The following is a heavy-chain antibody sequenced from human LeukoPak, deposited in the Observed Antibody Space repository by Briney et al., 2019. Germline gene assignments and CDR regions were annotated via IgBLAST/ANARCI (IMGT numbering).Heavy chain of an antibody. CDR3: ARGGGYASPIGY. CDR2: IYYSGST. V-gene: IGHV4-59*08. CDR1: GGSISSYY. D-gene: IGHD5-12*01. Sequence: SETLSLTCTVSGGSISSYYWSWIRQPPGKGLEWIGYIYYSGSTNYNPSLKSRVTISVDTSKNQFSLKLSAVTAADRAVYYCARGGGYASPIGYWGQGALVTVSS. J-gene: IGHJ4*02.